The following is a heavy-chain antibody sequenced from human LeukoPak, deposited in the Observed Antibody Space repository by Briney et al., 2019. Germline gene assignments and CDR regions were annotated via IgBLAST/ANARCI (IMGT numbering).Heavy chain of an antibody. CDR3: ARDGDTELWFYY. V-gene: IGHV1-2*02. CDR1: GYTFTGYY. Sequence: ASVKVSCNTFGYTFTGYYMHWVRQAPGQGLEWMGWINPNSGGTNYAQKFQGRVTMTRDTSISTAYMEVSRLRSNDTAVYYCARDGDTELWFYYWGQGTLVTVSS. CDR2: INPNSGGT. J-gene: IGHJ4*02. D-gene: IGHD5-18*01.